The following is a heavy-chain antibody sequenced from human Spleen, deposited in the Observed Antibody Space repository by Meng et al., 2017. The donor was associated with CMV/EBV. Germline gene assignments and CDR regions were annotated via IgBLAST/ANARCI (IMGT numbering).Heavy chain of an antibody. CDR2: IDHSGST. D-gene: IGHD2-21*02. CDR3: ARIERRRILKYFGSYLSTTDY. V-gene: IGHV4-4*02. CDR1: GGSISSSNL. J-gene: IGHJ4*02. Sequence: QVQLQESGPGLVKPSGALTLNCAVAGGSISSSNLWTWVRQVPGKGLEWIGEIDHSGSTNYNPALNSRVTISVDKFKNQFSLKLGSVTAADTAVYYCARIERRRILKYFGSYLSTTDYWGQVTLVTVSS.